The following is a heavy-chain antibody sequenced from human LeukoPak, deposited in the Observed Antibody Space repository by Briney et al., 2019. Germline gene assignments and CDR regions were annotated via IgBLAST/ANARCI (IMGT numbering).Heavy chain of an antibody. Sequence: GGSLRLSCAASGFTFSDYYMSWIRQAPGKGLEWVSYISSSGSTIYYADSVKGRFTISRDNAKNSLYLQMNSLRAEDTAVYYCARDLEPRTYYCDSSGYLTEYFQHWGQGTLVTVSS. V-gene: IGHV3-11*04. CDR1: GFTFSDYY. D-gene: IGHD3-22*01. CDR2: ISSSGSTI. CDR3: ARDLEPRTYYCDSSGYLTEYFQH. J-gene: IGHJ1*01.